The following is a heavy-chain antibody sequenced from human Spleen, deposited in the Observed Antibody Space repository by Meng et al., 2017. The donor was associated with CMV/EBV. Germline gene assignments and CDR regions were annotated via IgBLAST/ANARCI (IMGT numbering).Heavy chain of an antibody. V-gene: IGHV4-34*01. D-gene: IGHD6-13*01. Sequence: SETLSLTCAVYGAAFSGYSWNWIRQTPGKGLEWIGEINHSGTTNYNSSLKSRVTMSVDTSKNQFSLKLSSVTAADTAVYYCARESAGTFDYWGQGTLVTVSS. CDR2: INHSGTT. CDR1: GAAFSGYS. J-gene: IGHJ4*02. CDR3: ARESAGTFDY.